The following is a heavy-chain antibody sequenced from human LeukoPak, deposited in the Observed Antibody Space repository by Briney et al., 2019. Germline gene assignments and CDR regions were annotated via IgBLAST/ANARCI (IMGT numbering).Heavy chain of an antibody. Sequence: PSETLSLTCTVSGDSISSYYWSWIRQPAGKGLEWIGRIYTSGSTNYNPSLKSRVTMSVDTSKNQFSLKLSSVTAADTAVYYCARAAYCGGDCYSEFDYWGQGTLVTVSS. D-gene: IGHD2-21*02. CDR3: ARAAYCGGDCYSEFDY. J-gene: IGHJ4*02. CDR2: IYTSGST. CDR1: GDSISSYY. V-gene: IGHV4-4*07.